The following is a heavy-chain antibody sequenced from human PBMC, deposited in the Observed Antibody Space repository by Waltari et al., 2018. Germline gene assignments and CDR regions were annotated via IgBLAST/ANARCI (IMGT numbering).Heavy chain of an antibody. J-gene: IGHJ4*02. CDR1: GETFSGYY. Sequence: QVQLQQWGAGLLKPSETLSLTCAVYGETFSGYYWIWTRHSPGKGLEWIGEIHPSGNIHYKPSLKSRLSISGDASKIQFSLKLNSMTAADTAVYYCSRGTDAYKSGNYWGQGTLVSVSS. D-gene: IGHD3-10*01. CDR2: IHPSGNI. CDR3: SRGTDAYKSGNY. V-gene: IGHV4-34*01.